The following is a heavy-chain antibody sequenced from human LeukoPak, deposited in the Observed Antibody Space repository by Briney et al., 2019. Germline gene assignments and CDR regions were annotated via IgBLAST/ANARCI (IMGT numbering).Heavy chain of an antibody. V-gene: IGHV1-8*02. CDR2: MNPNSGKT. J-gene: IGHJ4*02. CDR1: GYTFTSYD. CDR3: ARGLLSSSYSTLDY. Sequence: ASVKVSCKASGYTFTSYDINWVRQATGQGLEWMEWMNPNSGKTGYAQKFQGRVTMTRDTSISTAYMELSRLRSDDTAVYYCARGLLSSSYSTLDYWGQGTLVTVSS. D-gene: IGHD6-13*01.